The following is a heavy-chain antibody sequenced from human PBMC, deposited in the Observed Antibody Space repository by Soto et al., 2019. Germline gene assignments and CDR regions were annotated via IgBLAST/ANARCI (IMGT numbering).Heavy chain of an antibody. CDR1: GGSFSGYY. V-gene: IGHV4-34*01. CDR2: INHSGST. Sequence: SETLSLTCAVYGGSFSGYYWSWIRQPPGKGLEWIGEINHSGSTNYNPSLKSRVTISVDTSKNQFSLKLSSVTAADTAVYYCARGPPYYYGSGSFGNGYYYYGMDVWGQGTTVTVSS. D-gene: IGHD3-10*01. J-gene: IGHJ6*02. CDR3: ARGPPYYYGSGSFGNGYYYYGMDV.